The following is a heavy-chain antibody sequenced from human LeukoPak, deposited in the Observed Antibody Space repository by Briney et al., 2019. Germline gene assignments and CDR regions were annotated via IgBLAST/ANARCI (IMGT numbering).Heavy chain of an antibody. CDR3: ARAPYDSVRYEYNLDY. J-gene: IGHJ4*02. Sequence: GGSLRLSCAASGFTYSRYSLNWVRQAPGKGLECVSSISSGGSYIHYVDSVKGRFTISRDNAKNSLYLQMNSLRAEDTAVYYCARAPYDSVRYEYNLDYWGQGALVTVS. CDR2: ISSGGSYI. D-gene: IGHD3-22*01. CDR1: GFTYSRYS. V-gene: IGHV3-21*01.